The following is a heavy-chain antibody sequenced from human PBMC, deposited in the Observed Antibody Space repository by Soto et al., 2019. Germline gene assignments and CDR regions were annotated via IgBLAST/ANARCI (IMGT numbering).Heavy chain of an antibody. V-gene: IGHV3-7*01. CDR2: IKQDGSEK. Sequence: QPGGSLRLSCAASGFTFSSYWMSWVRQAPGKGLEWVANIKQDGSEKYYVDSVKGRFTISRDNAKNSLYLQMNSLRAEDTAVYYCARDHRLWFGEPGPYFEYWGQGTLVTVSS. D-gene: IGHD3-10*01. J-gene: IGHJ4*02. CDR3: ARDHRLWFGEPGPYFEY. CDR1: GFTFSSYW.